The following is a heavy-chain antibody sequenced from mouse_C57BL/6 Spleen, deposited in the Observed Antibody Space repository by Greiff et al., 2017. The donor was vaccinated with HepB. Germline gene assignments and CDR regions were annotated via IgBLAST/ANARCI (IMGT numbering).Heavy chain of an antibody. Sequence: EVKLVESGPSLVRPSQTLSLTCTVTGFSINSDCYWIWIRQFPGNKLEYIGDTFYSGITYYNPSLESRTYITRATSKNQFSLKLSFVTTEGTATYYCARDTNYGSSYAMDYWCQGTSVTVSS. J-gene: IGHJ4*01. CDR3: ARDTNYGSSYAMDY. V-gene: IGHV3-3*01. D-gene: IGHD1-1*01. CDR2: TFYSGIT. CDR1: GFSINSDCY.